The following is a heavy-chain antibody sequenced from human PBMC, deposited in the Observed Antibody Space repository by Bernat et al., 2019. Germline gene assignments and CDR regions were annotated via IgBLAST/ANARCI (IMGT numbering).Heavy chain of an antibody. CDR3: ARGIGYYDYWSGYYPLDY. Sequence: QVQLVESGGGVVQPGRSLRLSCEVSGFTFSSYAMHWVRQAPGKGLEWVAVISYDGSNKYYADSVKSRFTISRDNSKNTLYLQMNSLRAEDTAVYYCARGIGYYDYWSGYYPLDYWGQGTLVTVSS. D-gene: IGHD3-3*01. CDR1: GFTFSSYA. V-gene: IGHV3-30-3*01. J-gene: IGHJ4*02. CDR2: ISYDGSNK.